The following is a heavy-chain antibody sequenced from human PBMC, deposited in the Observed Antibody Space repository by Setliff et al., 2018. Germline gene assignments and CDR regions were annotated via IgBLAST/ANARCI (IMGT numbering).Heavy chain of an antibody. CDR1: GFTFSNYY. CDR2: IHDSGNPT. J-gene: IGHJ4*02. Sequence: GGSLRLSCAASGFTFSNYYMTWIRQAPGKGLEWISYIHDSGNPTYYADSVKGRFTITRDNAKNSLYLQMTSLRAEDTAIYYCARTTGYRLEGDFDYWGQGTLVTVSS. V-gene: IGHV3-11*01. D-gene: IGHD3-16*01. CDR3: ARTTGYRLEGDFDY.